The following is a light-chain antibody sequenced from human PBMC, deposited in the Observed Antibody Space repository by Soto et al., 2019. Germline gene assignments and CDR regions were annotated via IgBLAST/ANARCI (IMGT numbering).Light chain of an antibody. CDR3: SSYTSSSTLV. CDR2: EVS. V-gene: IGLV2-14*01. J-gene: IGLJ1*01. CDR1: SSDVGGYNY. Sequence: QPVLTQPASVSGSPGQSITISCTGTSSDVGGYNYVSWYQQHPGKAPKVMIYEVSNRPSGVSNRFSGSKSGNTASLTISGLQAEDEADYYCSSYTSSSTLVFGTGTQLTVL.